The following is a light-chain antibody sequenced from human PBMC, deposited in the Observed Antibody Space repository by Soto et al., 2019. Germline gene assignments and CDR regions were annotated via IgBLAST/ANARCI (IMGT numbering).Light chain of an antibody. J-gene: IGKJ2*01. CDR3: QQYEDSVLYT. V-gene: IGKV3-20*01. CDR1: QSVRSSF. Sequence: EIVLTQSPGTLSLSPGERATLSCRASQSVRSSFFAWYQQKPGRAPRLLIYDVSIRATGTPDRFSGSGSGTDFTLTINRLEPEDFAMYYCQQYEDSVLYTFGQGTKLEI. CDR2: DVS.